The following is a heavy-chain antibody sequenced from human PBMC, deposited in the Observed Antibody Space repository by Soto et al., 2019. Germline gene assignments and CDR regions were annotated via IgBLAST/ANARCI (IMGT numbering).Heavy chain of an antibody. CDR2: INHSGST. V-gene: IGHV4-34*01. D-gene: IGHD2-15*01. CDR3: ARVNIVVVVAATRNYYYMDV. J-gene: IGHJ6*03. CDR1: GGSFSGYY. Sequence: PSETLSLTCAVYGGSFSGYYWSWIRQPPGKGLEWIGEINHSGSTNYNPSLKSRVTISVDTSKNQFSLKLSSVTAADTAVYYCARVNIVVVVAATRNYYYMDVLVKGTSVS.